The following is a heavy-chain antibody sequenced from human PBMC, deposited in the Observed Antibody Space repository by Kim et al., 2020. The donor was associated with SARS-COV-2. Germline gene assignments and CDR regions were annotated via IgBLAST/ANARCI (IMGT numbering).Heavy chain of an antibody. V-gene: IGHV3-13*01. Sequence: GGSLRLSCAASGFTFSSYDMHWVRQATGKGLEWVSAIGTAGDTYYPGSVKGRFTISRENAKNSLYLQMNSLRAGDTAVYYCARRTPYGGHPGWYGMDVWGQGTTVTVSS. CDR2: IGTAGDT. CDR3: ARRTPYGGHPGWYGMDV. CDR1: GFTFSSYD. J-gene: IGHJ6*02. D-gene: IGHD4-17*01.